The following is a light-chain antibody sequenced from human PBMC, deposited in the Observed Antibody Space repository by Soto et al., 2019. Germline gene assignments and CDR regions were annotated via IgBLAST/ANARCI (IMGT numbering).Light chain of an antibody. CDR1: NNDFGNYNL. CDR3: CSYAGSSTLV. CDR2: EGT. V-gene: IGLV2-23*01. Sequence: QSALTQPASVSGSPGQSITISCTGTNNDFGNYNLVSWYQQHPGKAPKLMIFEGTKRPSGVSNRFSGSKSGNTVSLTVSGLQAEDEADYYCCSYAGSSTLVFGTGTKLTVL. J-gene: IGLJ1*01.